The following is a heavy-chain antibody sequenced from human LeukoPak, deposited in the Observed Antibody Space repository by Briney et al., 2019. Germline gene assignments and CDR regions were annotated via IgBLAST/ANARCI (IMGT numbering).Heavy chain of an antibody. CDR2: IYSGGST. CDR1: GFTVSSNY. CDR3: ARETDPLGTGDPGYFDY. J-gene: IGHJ4*02. V-gene: IGHV3-66*01. D-gene: IGHD7-27*01. Sequence: GGSLRLSCAASGFTVSSNYMSWVRQAPGKGLEWVSVIYSGGSTYYADSVKGRFTISRDNSKNTLYLQMNSLRAEDTAVYYCARETDPLGTGDPGYFDYWGQGTLVTVSS.